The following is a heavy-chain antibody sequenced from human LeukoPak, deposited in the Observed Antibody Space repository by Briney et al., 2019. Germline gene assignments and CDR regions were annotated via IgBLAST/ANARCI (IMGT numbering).Heavy chain of an antibody. CDR3: AKDWGYCYGSGNVEGAFDI. Sequence: GGSLRLSCAASGFTFSSYAMSWVRQAPGKGLEWVSAISGSGGSTYYADSVKGRFTISRDNSKNTLYLQMNSLRAEDTAVYYCAKDWGYCYGSGNVEGAFDIWGQGTMVTVSS. CDR2: ISGSGGST. V-gene: IGHV3-23*01. CDR1: GFTFSSYA. J-gene: IGHJ3*02. D-gene: IGHD3-10*01.